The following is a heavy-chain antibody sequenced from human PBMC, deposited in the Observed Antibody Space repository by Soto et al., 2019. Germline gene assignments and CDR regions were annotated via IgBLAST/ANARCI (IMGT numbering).Heavy chain of an antibody. D-gene: IGHD6-19*01. CDR3: AREGFLRLAGTSYFDY. CDR1: GGTFSSYA. Sequence: QVQLVQSGAEVKKPGSSVKVSCKASGGTFSSYAISWVRQAPGQGLEWMGGIIPIFGTANYAQKFQGRVTITADESTSTADMELSSLRSEDTAVYYCAREGFLRLAGTSYFDYWGQGTLVTVSS. V-gene: IGHV1-69*01. J-gene: IGHJ4*02. CDR2: IIPIFGTA.